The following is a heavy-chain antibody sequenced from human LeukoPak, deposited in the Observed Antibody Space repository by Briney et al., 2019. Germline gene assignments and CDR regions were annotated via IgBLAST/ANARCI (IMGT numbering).Heavy chain of an antibody. CDR2: MNPNSGNT. J-gene: IGHJ4*02. CDR3: AREGVQRLNDY. D-gene: IGHD1-1*01. CDR1: GYTFTSYD. V-gene: IGHV1-8*03. Sequence: ASVKVSCKASGYTFTSYDINWVRQATGQGLEWMGWMNPNSGNTGYAQKCQGRVTITMNTSISTAYIELSSLRSEDTAVYYCAREGVQRLNDYWGQGTLVTVSS.